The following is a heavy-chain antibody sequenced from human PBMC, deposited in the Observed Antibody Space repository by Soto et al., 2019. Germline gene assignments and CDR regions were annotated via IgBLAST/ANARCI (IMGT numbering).Heavy chain of an antibody. Sequence: QVQLVQTGPEVKKPGASVTVSCKNSGYTFTHHGIDWVRQDPGQGLEWVGWVSSYNGNTNYAYNLKDRVIMTTDASTSTAYMGLRGLRSYDTAVYYCAREVEGSFSPADFWGQGTPVTVSS. CDR3: AREVEGSFSPADF. CDR2: VSSYNGNT. D-gene: IGHD3-10*01. CDR1: GYTFTHHG. J-gene: IGHJ4*02. V-gene: IGHV1-18*01.